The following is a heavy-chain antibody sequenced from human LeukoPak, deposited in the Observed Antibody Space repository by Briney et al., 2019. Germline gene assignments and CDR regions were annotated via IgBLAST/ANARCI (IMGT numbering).Heavy chain of an antibody. J-gene: IGHJ4*02. CDR3: ARDLGYCSGGSCQMAY. D-gene: IGHD2-15*01. V-gene: IGHV4-38-2*02. Sequence: PSETLSLTCTVSGYSISSGYYWGWIRQPPGKGLEWIGSGSTYYNPSLKSRVTISVDTSKNQFSLKLSSVTAAGTAVYYCARDLGYCSGGSCQMAYWGQGTLVTVSS. CDR2: SGST. CDR1: GYSISSGYY.